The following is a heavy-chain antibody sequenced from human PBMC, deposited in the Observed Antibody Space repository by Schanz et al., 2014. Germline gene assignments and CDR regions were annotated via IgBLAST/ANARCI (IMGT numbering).Heavy chain of an antibody. CDR3: AKIERNED. CDR1: GFSFSDYY. V-gene: IGHV3-11*03. CDR2: INTGSNYI. J-gene: IGHJ4*02. D-gene: IGHD1-1*01. Sequence: MQLLESGGGWVQPGGSLRLSCAASGFSFSDYYMSWIRQAPGKGLEWISFINTGSNYINYADSVKGRFTISRDNTKNSLFLQLNSLRAEDTAVYFCAKIERNEDWGQGTLVTVSS.